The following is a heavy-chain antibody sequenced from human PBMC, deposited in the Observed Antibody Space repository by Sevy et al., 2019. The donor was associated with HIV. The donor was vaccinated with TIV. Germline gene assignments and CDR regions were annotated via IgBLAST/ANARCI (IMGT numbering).Heavy chain of an antibody. CDR3: AGGMVRGDFYYYGMDV. D-gene: IGHD2-8*01. V-gene: IGHV4-59*01. CDR2: IYYSGST. J-gene: IGHJ6*02. Sequence: SETLSLTCTVSGGSISSYYWSWIRQPPGKGLEWIGYIYYSGSTNYNPSLKSRVTISVDTSKNQFSLKLSSVTAADTAVYYCAGGMVRGDFYYYGMDVWGQGTTVTVSS. CDR1: GGSISSYY.